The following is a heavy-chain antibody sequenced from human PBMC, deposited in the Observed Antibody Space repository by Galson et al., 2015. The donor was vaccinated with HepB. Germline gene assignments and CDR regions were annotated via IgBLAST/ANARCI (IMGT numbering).Heavy chain of an antibody. CDR3: AKDLRVAGYAPSQSGSYNDY. J-gene: IGHJ4*02. Sequence: SLRLSCAASGFTFRSYAMNWVRQAPGKGLEWVSFISNTGGSSYYADSVKGRFTISRDNLKNILYLQMNSLRGEDTAVYYCAKDLRVAGYAPSQSGSYNDYWGQGTLVTVSS. D-gene: IGHD1-26*01. V-gene: IGHV3-23*01. CDR1: GFTFRSYA. CDR2: ISNTGGSS.